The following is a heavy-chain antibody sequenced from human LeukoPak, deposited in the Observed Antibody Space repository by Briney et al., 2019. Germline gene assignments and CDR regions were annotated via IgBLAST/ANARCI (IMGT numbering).Heavy chain of an antibody. Sequence: PGGSLRLSCAASGFTFSSYGMHWVRQAPGKGLEWVAFIRYDGSNKYYADSVKGRLTISRDNSKNTLYLQMNSLRAEDTAVYYCARDPGGVTPPDIWGQGTMVTVSS. J-gene: IGHJ3*02. D-gene: IGHD2-8*02. V-gene: IGHV3-30*02. CDR1: GFTFSSYG. CDR3: ARDPGGVTPPDI. CDR2: IRYDGSNK.